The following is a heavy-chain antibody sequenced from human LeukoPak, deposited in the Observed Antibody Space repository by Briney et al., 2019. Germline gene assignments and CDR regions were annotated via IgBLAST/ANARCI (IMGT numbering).Heavy chain of an antibody. CDR3: ARDHSNWNYAPDF. V-gene: IGHV1-18*01. Sequence: ASVKVSCKASGYTFTRYGISWVRQAPGQGLQWLGWISASNGNTNYAQKFRDRVTMSTDTSTGTAYLDVRSLTSDDTAVYYCARDHSNWNYAPDFWGQGTLVTVSS. CDR1: GYTFTRYG. CDR2: ISASNGNT. D-gene: IGHD1-7*01. J-gene: IGHJ4*02.